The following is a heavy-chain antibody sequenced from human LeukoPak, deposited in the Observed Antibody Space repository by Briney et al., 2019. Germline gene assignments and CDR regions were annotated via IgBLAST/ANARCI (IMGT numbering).Heavy chain of an antibody. D-gene: IGHD6-19*01. CDR3: ASNTVAGGYWYFDL. V-gene: IGHV1-69*13. CDR1: GYTFTSYG. CDR2: IIPIFGTA. J-gene: IGHJ2*01. Sequence: SVKVSCKASGYTFTSYGISWARQAPGQGLEWMGGIIPIFGTANYAQKFQGRVTITADESTSTAYMELSSLRSEDTAVYYCASNTVAGGYWYFDLWGRGTLVTVSS.